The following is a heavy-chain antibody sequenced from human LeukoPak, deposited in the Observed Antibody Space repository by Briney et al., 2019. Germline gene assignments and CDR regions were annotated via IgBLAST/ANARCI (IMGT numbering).Heavy chain of an antibody. V-gene: IGHV3-74*01. Sequence: PGGSLRLSCAASGFTFSSYWMHWVRQAPGKGLVWVSRINSDGSSTSYADSVKGRFTISRDNAKNTLYLQMNSLRAEDTAVYYCARAFYYYDSSGYPGGYYMDVWGEGTTVTVSS. D-gene: IGHD3-22*01. CDR1: GFTFSSYW. CDR3: ARAFYYYDSSGYPGGYYMDV. J-gene: IGHJ6*03. CDR2: INSDGSST.